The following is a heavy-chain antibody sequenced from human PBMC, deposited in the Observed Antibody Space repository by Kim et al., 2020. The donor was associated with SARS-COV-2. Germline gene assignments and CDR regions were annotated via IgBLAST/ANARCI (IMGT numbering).Heavy chain of an antibody. V-gene: IGHV3-11*05. D-gene: IGHD3-3*01. J-gene: IGHJ3*02. CDR3: ARERLITIFGVVINDAFDI. CDR2: ISSTSSYT. Sequence: GGSLRLSCAASGFTFSDYYMSWIRQAPGKGLEWVSYISSTSSYTIYADSVKGRFTISRDNPKNSLYLQMNSLRAEYTAVYYCARERLITIFGVVINDAFDIWGQGTMVTVSS. CDR1: GFTFSDYY.